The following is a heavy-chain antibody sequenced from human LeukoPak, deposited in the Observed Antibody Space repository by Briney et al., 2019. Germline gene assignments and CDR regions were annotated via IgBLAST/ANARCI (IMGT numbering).Heavy chain of an antibody. Sequence: GGTLRLSCAASGFTFSTHGMHWVRQAPGKGLEPVAVISYDVSNKYYADSVKGRFTISRDNSKNTLYLQMNSLRAEDTAVYYCAKEYLIWFGNFDAFDIWGQGTMVTVSS. CDR2: ISYDVSNK. J-gene: IGHJ3*02. V-gene: IGHV3-30*18. CDR1: GFTFSTHG. D-gene: IGHD3-10*01. CDR3: AKEYLIWFGNFDAFDI.